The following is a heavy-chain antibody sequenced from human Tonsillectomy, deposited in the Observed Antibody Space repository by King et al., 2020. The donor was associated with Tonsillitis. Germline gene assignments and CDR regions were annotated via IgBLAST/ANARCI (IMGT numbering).Heavy chain of an antibody. CDR3: ARDGGESYNLYYFDY. D-gene: IGHD1-26*01. CDR1: GFTFSSYA. J-gene: IGHJ4*02. V-gene: IGHV3-30-3*01. CDR2: ISYDGSNK. Sequence: VQLVESGGGVVQPGRSLRLSCAASGFTFSSYAMHWVRQAPGKGLEWVAVISYDGSNKYYADSVKGRFTISRDNSKNTLYLQMNSLRAEDTAVYYCARDGGESYNLYYFDYWGQGTLVTVSS.